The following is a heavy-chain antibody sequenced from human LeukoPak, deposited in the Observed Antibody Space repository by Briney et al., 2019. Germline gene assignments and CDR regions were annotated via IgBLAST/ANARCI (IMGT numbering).Heavy chain of an antibody. V-gene: IGHV3-30-3*01. CDR2: ISYDGSNK. CDR3: ARGYCSSTSCYHFDY. Sequence: GGSLRLSCAASGFTFSSYAMHWVRQAPGKGLEWVAVISYDGSNKYYADSVKGRFTVSRDNSKNTVYLQMNSLRAEDTAVYYCARGYCSSTSCYHFDYWGQGTLVTVSS. D-gene: IGHD2-2*01. CDR1: GFTFSSYA. J-gene: IGHJ4*02.